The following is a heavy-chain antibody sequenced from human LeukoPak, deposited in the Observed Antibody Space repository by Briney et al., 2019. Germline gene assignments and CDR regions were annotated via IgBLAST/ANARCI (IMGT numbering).Heavy chain of an antibody. CDR2: IRGSGSNT. CDR3: AKGLRELWGDAFDM. V-gene: IGHV3-23*01. Sequence: PGGSLRLSCEASGFIFSTYGMSWVRQAPGKGLEWVSGIRGSGSNTDYVASVKGRFTISRDNSKNTLYLQMNSLRAEDTAVYYCAKGLRELWGDAFDMWGQGTMVTVSS. J-gene: IGHJ3*02. CDR1: GFIFSTYG. D-gene: IGHD5-12*01.